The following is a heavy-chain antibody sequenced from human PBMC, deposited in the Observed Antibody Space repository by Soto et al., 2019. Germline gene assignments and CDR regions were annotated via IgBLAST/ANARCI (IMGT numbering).Heavy chain of an antibody. CDR2: GGT. V-gene: IGHV1-2*02. CDR3: AREVETYCGGDCSTLFDY. Sequence: GGTNYAQKFQGRVTMTRDTSISTAYMELSRLRSDDTAVYYCAREVETYCGGDCSTLFDYWGQGTLVTVSS. D-gene: IGHD2-21*02. J-gene: IGHJ4*02.